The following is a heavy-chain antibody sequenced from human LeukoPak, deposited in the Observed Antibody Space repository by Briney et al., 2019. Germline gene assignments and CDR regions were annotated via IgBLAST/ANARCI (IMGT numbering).Heavy chain of an antibody. CDR1: GYTFTSSD. Sequence: ASLKVSCKASGYTFTSSDINWVRQAAGQGLEWMGWINPNSGRTCYAQKFQGTVTITEKTSISTPYIGCSGRRFEDTAVYYCARGRSGLAAAGSYDYWGQGTLITVSS. CDR3: ARGRSGLAAAGSYDY. J-gene: IGHJ4*02. D-gene: IGHD6-25*01. CDR2: INPNSGRT. V-gene: IGHV1-8*01.